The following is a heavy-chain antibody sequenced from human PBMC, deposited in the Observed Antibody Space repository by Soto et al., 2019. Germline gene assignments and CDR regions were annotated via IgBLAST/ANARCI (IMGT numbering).Heavy chain of an antibody. CDR1: GFTFSNAW. J-gene: IGHJ6*02. Sequence: GGSLRLSCAASGFTFSNAWMNWVRQAPGKGLEWVGRIKSKTDGGTTDYAAPVKGRFTISRDDSKNTLYLQMNSLKTEDTAVYYCTTAWSIAALPPFHGSYCMDFCGQAPTVTVSS. D-gene: IGHD6-6*01. CDR2: IKSKTDGGTT. V-gene: IGHV3-15*07. CDR3: TTAWSIAALPPFHGSYCMDF.